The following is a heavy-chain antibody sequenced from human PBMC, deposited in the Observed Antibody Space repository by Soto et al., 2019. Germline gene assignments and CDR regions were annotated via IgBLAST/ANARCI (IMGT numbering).Heavy chain of an antibody. CDR3: AREVDYSSAYGISSSFDY. D-gene: IGHD6-6*01. V-gene: IGHV3-30-3*01. J-gene: IGHJ4*01. CDR1: GFTLSSYT. CDR2: MSKGGSS. Sequence: GGSLRLSCAASGFTLSSYTMHWVRQAPGKGLEWVAVMSKGGSSNYADSVKGRFTISRDISKNTLYLQVNSLRAEDTAVYYCAREVDYSSAYGISSSFDYWGHGTLVTVSS.